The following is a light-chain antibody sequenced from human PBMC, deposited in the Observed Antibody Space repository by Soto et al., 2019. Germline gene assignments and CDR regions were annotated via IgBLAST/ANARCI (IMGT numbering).Light chain of an antibody. V-gene: IGKV3-20*01. CDR3: QQYDSSPYT. CDR1: QSVRSTH. Sequence: VLKQSPGNLSLSPGERATLSCMASQSVRSTHLAWYQQKPGQAPRLLIYVSSSRATGIPDRFSGSGSGTDFTLSISRLEPEDFAVYYCQQYDSSPYTFGQGRRLEVK. CDR2: VSS. J-gene: IGKJ5*01.